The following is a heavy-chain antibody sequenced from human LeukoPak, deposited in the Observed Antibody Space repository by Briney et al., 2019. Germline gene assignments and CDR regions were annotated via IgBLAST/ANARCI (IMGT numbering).Heavy chain of an antibody. J-gene: IGHJ4*02. CDR2: INHSGST. CDR1: GGSFSGYY. Sequence: PSETLSFTCAVYGGSFSGYYWRWHRQPPGKGWVWCGGINHSGSTYYKPSLKSRVTISVASSKNEFSLLRSFVTAADPAFFYGGRERPASNYFDYWGQGILVTVSS. D-gene: IGHD1-1*01. CDR3: GRERPASNYFDY. V-gene: IGHV4-34*01.